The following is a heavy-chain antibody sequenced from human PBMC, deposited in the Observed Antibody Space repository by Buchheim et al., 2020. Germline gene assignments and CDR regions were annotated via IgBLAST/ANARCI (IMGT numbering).Heavy chain of an antibody. CDR1: GGSISSGGYY. D-gene: IGHD3-3*01. J-gene: IGHJ5*02. Sequence: QVQLQESGPGLVKPSQTLSLTCTVSGGSISSGGYYWSWIRQHPGKGLEWIGYIYYSGSTYYNPSLKSRVTISVATSKTQFSLKLSSVTAADSAVYYCARADFWSGYPPQNWFDPWGQGTL. CDR2: IYYSGST. V-gene: IGHV4-31*03. CDR3: ARADFWSGYPPQNWFDP.